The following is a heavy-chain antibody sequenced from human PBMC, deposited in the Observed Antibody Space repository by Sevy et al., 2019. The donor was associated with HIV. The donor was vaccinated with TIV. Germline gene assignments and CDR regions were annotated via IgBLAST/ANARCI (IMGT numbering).Heavy chain of an antibody. Sequence: GGSLRLSCAASGFTFSNYAMQWVRQSPGKGLEWVSHMALDGSEEYYTESVKGRFTISRDNSKNTLYLQMNSLSVEDTAVYYCARVVGRGSGYSYGWFDHWGQGTLVTVSS. CDR3: ARVVGRGSGYSYGWFDH. J-gene: IGHJ5*02. D-gene: IGHD5-12*01. V-gene: IGHV3-30*04. CDR1: GFTFSNYA. CDR2: MALDGSEE.